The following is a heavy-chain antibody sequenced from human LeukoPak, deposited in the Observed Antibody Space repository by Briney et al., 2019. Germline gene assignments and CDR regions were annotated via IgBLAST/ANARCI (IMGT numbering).Heavy chain of an antibody. J-gene: IGHJ6*02. D-gene: IGHD6-19*01. V-gene: IGHV1-69*13. CDR1: GGTFISYA. CDR2: IIPIFGTA. CDR3: ARDPGYSSGWSPYYYYGMDV. Sequence: SVKVSCKASGGTFISYAISWVRQAPGQGLEWMGGIIPIFGTANYAQKFQGRVTITADESTSTAYMELSSLRSDDTAVYYCARDPGYSSGWSPYYYYGMDVWGQGTTVTVSS.